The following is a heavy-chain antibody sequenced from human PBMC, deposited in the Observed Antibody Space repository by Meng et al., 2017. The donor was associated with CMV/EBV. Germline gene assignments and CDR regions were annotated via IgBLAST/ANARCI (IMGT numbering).Heavy chain of an antibody. D-gene: IGHD3-3*01. V-gene: IGHV4-30-4*08. J-gene: IGHJ4*02. CDR1: GRSISSGDYY. Sequence: VWRQGSGPGLVTPSQTPSLTCTVSGRSISSGDYYWSWIRQPPGKGLEWIGYIYYSGSTYYNPSLKSRVTISVDTSKNQFSLKLSSVTAADTAVYYCARDNRRGGVDYWGQGTLVTVSS. CDR2: IYYSGST. CDR3: ARDNRRGGVDY.